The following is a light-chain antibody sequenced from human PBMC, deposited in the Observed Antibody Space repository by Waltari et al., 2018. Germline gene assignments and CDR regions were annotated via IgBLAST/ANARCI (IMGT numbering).Light chain of an antibody. J-gene: IGKJ4*01. CDR2: GAS. Sequence: DIQMTQSPSSLSASVGDRVTITCRASQSIGTYFNWYQQKPGKPPKFLIFGASSLQSGVPLRFSGSGSGTDFTLTISSLQPEDFATYYCQHSYITPPTFGGGTKVEI. CDR3: QHSYITPPT. CDR1: QSIGTY. V-gene: IGKV1-39*01.